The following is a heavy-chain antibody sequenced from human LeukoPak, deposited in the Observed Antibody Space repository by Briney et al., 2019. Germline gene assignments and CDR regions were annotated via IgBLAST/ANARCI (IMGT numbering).Heavy chain of an antibody. CDR1: GGSISSYY. J-gene: IGHJ4*02. CDR3: ARARLVTSGGIVVEGNFDY. D-gene: IGHD3-22*01. V-gene: IGHV4-59*12. Sequence: SETLSLTCTVSGGSISSYYWSWIRQPPGKGLEWIGSTYYSGSTYYNPSLKSRVTISVDTSKNQFSLKLSSVTAADTAVYYCARARLVTSGGIVVEGNFDYWGQGTLVTVSS. CDR2: TYYSGST.